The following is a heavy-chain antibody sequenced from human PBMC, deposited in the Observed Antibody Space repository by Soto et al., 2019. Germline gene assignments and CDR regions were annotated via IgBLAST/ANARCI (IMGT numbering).Heavy chain of an antibody. Sequence: SETLSLTCTVSGGSISSHYWSWIRQPPGKGLEWIGYIYYSGSTNYNPSLKRRVTISVDTSKNQFSLKLSSVTAADTAVYYCASSRGSGWYEGEYYFDYWGQGILVTVSS. J-gene: IGHJ4*02. CDR2: IYYSGST. D-gene: IGHD6-19*01. V-gene: IGHV4-59*11. CDR1: GGSISSHY. CDR3: ASSRGSGWYEGEYYFDY.